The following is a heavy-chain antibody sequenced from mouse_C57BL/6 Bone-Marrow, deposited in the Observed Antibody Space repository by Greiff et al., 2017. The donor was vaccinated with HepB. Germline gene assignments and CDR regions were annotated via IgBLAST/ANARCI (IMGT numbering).Heavy chain of an antibody. V-gene: IGHV1-26*01. Sequence: VQLQQSGPELVKPGASVKISCKASGYTFTDHYMNWVKQRNGKSLEWIGDINPNNGGTSYNQKFKGKATLTVYKSSSTAYMELLSLTSEDSAVYYCASENYGSSYYFDYWGQGTTLTVSS. D-gene: IGHD1-1*01. CDR3: ASENYGSSYYFDY. CDR2: INPNNGGT. J-gene: IGHJ2*01. CDR1: GYTFTDHY.